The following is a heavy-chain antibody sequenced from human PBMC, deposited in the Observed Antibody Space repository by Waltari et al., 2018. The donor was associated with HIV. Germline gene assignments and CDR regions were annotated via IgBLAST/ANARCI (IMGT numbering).Heavy chain of an antibody. CDR3: VRDYDSSGYYSANWFDP. J-gene: IGHJ5*02. Sequence: EAQLVESGGGLVQPGGSLRLSCAASGFTFRSYWMHWVSQAPGRGLEWVSRINNDGTTANYADSVQGRFPISRDNAKNTLYLQMNSLRAEDTAVYFCVRDYDSSGYYSANWFDPWGQGTVVTVSS. D-gene: IGHD3-22*01. CDR2: INNDGTTA. V-gene: IGHV3-74*01. CDR1: GFTFRSYW.